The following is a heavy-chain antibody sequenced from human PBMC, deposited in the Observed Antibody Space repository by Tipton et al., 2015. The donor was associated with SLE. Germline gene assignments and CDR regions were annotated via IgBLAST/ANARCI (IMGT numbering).Heavy chain of an antibody. Sequence: LRLSCAVYGGSFSGYYWSWIRQPPGEGLEWIGEINHSGSTNYNPSLKSRVTISVDTSKNQFSLKLSSVTAADTAVYYCASLRTEYYYGSRADYWGQGTLVTVSS. D-gene: IGHD3-10*01. CDR3: ASLRTEYYYGSRADY. J-gene: IGHJ4*02. CDR1: GGSFSGYY. V-gene: IGHV4-34*01. CDR2: INHSGST.